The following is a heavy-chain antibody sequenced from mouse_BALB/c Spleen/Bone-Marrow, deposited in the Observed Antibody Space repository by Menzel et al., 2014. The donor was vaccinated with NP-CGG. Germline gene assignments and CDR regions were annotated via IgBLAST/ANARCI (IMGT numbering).Heavy chain of an antibody. V-gene: IGHV5-4*02. J-gene: IGHJ1*01. CDR2: ISDGGSYT. CDR3: ARDSHCYGSCYWYFDV. CDR1: GFTFSDYY. Sequence: EVMLAESGGGLVKPGGSLKLSCAASGFTFSDYYMYWVRQTPEKGLEGVATISDGGSYTYYPDRVKGRFTISRDNAKNSLYLQMTSLKSEDAAMYYCARDSHCYGSCYWYFDVWGAGTTVTVSS. D-gene: IGHD1-1*01.